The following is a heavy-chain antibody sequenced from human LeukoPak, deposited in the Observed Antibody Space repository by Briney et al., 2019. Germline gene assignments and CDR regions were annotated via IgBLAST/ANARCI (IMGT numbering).Heavy chain of an antibody. CDR2: ITWNSATI. J-gene: IGHJ4*02. CDR3: EKGRGFSEGAGLDF. Sequence: GRSLRLSCATSGFTFDDYAMHWVRQAPGKGLEWVSGITWNSATIVYADSVKGRFTISRDNAKNSVYLQMNSLRAEDTALYYCEKGRGFSEGAGLDFWAREPLVTVPS. V-gene: IGHV3-9*01. D-gene: IGHD3-10*01. CDR1: GFTFDDYA.